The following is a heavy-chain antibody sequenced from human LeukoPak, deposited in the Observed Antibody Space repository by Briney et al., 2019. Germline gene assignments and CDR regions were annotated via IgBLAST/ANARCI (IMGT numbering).Heavy chain of an antibody. CDR1: GGSISSHY. J-gene: IGHJ5*02. V-gene: IGHV4-59*11. Sequence: SETLSLTCTVSGGSISSHYWSWIRQPPGKGLEWIGYIYYSGSTNYNPSLKSRVTISVDTSKNQFSLKLSSVTAADTAVYYCARGLYDYGDFGGNWFDPWGQGTLVTVSS. CDR2: IYYSGST. CDR3: ARGLYDYGDFGGNWFDP. D-gene: IGHD4-17*01.